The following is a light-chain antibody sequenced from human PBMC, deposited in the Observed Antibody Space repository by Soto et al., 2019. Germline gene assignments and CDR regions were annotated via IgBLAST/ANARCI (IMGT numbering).Light chain of an antibody. CDR3: CSYVGLYV. Sequence: QSALTQPRSVSGSPGQSVTISCTGTSSDVGGYNYVSWYQQHPGKAPKLMIFDVSKRPSGVPDRFSGSKSGNTASLTISGLQAEDDADYYCCSYVGLYVFVPVSNVTDL. CDR2: DVS. CDR1: SSDVGGYNY. J-gene: IGLJ1*01. V-gene: IGLV2-11*01.